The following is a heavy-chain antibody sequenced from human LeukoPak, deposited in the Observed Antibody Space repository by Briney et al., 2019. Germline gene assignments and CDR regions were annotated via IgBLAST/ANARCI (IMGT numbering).Heavy chain of an antibody. J-gene: IGHJ4*02. Sequence: GGSPRLSCAASGFTFISYSVNWGRPAPGEGVGWVSSISSSSSYIYYADSVKGRFTISRDNAKNSLYLQMNSLRAEDTAVYYCARDQSREYQLPGYWGQGTLVTVSS. CDR2: ISSSSSYI. D-gene: IGHD2-2*01. CDR1: GFTFISYS. CDR3: ARDQSREYQLPGY. V-gene: IGHV3-21*01.